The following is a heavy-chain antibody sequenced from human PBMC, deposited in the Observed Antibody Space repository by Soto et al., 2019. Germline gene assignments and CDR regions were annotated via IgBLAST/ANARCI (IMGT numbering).Heavy chain of an antibody. CDR1: GFTFSSYS. D-gene: IGHD6-19*01. CDR3: ARGLYSSGWFSAANWFDP. CDR2: IGLNSGTI. J-gene: IGHJ5*02. V-gene: IGHV3-48*02. Sequence: GGSLRLSCAASGFTFSSYSMNWVRQAPGKGLEWVAYIGLNSGTIHYADSVKGRSTISRDNAKNSLYLQMSSLRDADTAVYYCARGLYSSGWFSAANWFDPWGQGTLVTVSS.